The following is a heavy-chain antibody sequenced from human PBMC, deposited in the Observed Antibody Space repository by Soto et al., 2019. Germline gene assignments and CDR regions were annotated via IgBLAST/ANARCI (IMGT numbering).Heavy chain of an antibody. CDR3: ARTPVSSGNWFDP. CDR1: GGSISSSSYY. V-gene: IGHV4-39*01. D-gene: IGHD3-10*01. J-gene: IGHJ5*02. CDR2: IYYSGST. Sequence: SETLSLTCTVSGGSISSSSYYWGWIRQPPGKGLEWIGSIYYSGSTYYNPSLKSRVTISVDTSKNQFSLKLSSVTAADTAVYYCARTPVSSGNWFDPWGQGTLVTVSS.